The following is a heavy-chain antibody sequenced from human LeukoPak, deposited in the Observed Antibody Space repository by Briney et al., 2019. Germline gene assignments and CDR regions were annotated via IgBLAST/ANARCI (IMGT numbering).Heavy chain of an antibody. D-gene: IGHD3-16*01. J-gene: IGHJ4*02. CDR3: SSRVGNDWYVYYFDY. CDR1: GYSISSGYY. Sequence: SETLSLTCTLSGYSISSGYYWGWIRQPPGKGLEWIGSIYHSGSTNYNSSLKTRVHIQIDKPKNQFSLKWNSVSAADRPVFSWSSRVGNDWYVYYFDYWGQGTLVTVS. CDR2: IYHSGST. V-gene: IGHV4-38-2*02.